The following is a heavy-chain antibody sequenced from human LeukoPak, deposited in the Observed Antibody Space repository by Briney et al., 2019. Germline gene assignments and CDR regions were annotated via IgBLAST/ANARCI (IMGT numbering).Heavy chain of an antibody. CDR1: GGSISSYY. Sequence: SETLSLTCSVSGGSISSYYWSWIRQPAGKGLEWIGRIHTSGSTNYNPSLKSRVTMSLDTSKNQFSLKLSSVTAAGTAVYYCASSTVVTQLDYWGQGTLVTVSS. CDR3: ASSTVVTQLDY. D-gene: IGHD4-23*01. V-gene: IGHV4-4*07. J-gene: IGHJ4*02. CDR2: IHTSGST.